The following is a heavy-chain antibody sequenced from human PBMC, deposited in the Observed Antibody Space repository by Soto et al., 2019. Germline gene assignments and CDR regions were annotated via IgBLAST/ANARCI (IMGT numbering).Heavy chain of an antibody. CDR3: ARVPHSPSCCSGGSCCPDY. J-gene: IGHJ4*02. V-gene: IGHV3-23*01. CDR1: GFTFNSYA. Sequence: EVQLLESGGGLVQPGGSLRLSCAASGFTFNSYAMSWVRQAPGKGLEWVSIVSGNGDFTYYADSVKGRFTISRDNSKDTQFLQMSSLRAEDTAVYYCARVPHSPSCCSGGSCCPDYWGQGTLVTVSS. CDR2: VSGNGDFT. D-gene: IGHD2-15*01.